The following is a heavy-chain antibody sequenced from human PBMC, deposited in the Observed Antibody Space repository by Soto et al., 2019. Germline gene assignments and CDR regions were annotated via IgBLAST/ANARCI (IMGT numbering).Heavy chain of an antibody. CDR3: ARGQDILTGYPNYYYYGMDV. CDR2: IYHSGST. J-gene: IGHJ6*02. CDR1: GGSIIGINW. D-gene: IGHD3-9*01. Sequence: SVTLSLTYTVSGGSIIGINWWSWVRQPPGKGLEWIGEIYHSGSTNYNPSLKSRVTISVDKSKNQFSLKLSSVTAADTAVYYCARGQDILTGYPNYYYYGMDVWGQGTTVTVSS. V-gene: IGHV4-4*02.